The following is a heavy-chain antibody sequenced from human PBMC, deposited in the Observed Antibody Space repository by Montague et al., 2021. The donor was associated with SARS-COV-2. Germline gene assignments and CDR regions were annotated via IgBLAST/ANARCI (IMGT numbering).Heavy chain of an antibody. J-gene: IGHJ3*01. CDR3: ARLNWFGDNALDV. Sequence: PALVKPTQTLTLTCTFSGFSLSTSGFSVNWIRQPPGKALEWLALXDWXNDRYFHTSLRTRLTISKDTSKNQVVLTVTDMDPVDTATYHCARLNWFGDNALDVWGQGTVVTVSS. CDR1: GFSLSTSGFS. V-gene: IGHV2-70*01. D-gene: IGHD3-10*01. CDR2: XDWXNDR.